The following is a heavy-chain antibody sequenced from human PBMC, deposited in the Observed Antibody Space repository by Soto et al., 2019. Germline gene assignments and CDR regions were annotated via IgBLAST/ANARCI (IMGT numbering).Heavy chain of an antibody. D-gene: IGHD6-13*01. J-gene: IGHJ6*02. CDR3: ARAAADLYYYYGMDV. CDR1: GGSISSGDYY. V-gene: IGHV4-30-4*01. CDR2: IYYSGST. Sequence: QVQLQESGPGLVKPSQTLSLTCTVSGGSISSGDYYWRWIRQPPGKGLEWIGYIYYSGSTYYNPSLKSRVTISVDTSKNQFSLKLSSVTAADTAVYYCARAAADLYYYYGMDVWGQGTTVTVSS.